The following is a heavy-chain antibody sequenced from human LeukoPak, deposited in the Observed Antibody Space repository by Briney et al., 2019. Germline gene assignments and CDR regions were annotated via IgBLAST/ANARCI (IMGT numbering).Heavy chain of an antibody. V-gene: IGHV3-23*01. J-gene: IGHJ4*02. Sequence: GGSLRLSCAASGFTFSSYWMSWVRQAPGKGLEWVSAISGSGGSTYYADSVKGRFTISRDNSKNTLYLQMNSLRAEDTAVYYCAKDWYSGSYYGGFDYWGQGTLVTVSS. D-gene: IGHD1-26*01. CDR1: GFTFSSYW. CDR2: ISGSGGST. CDR3: AKDWYSGSYYGGFDY.